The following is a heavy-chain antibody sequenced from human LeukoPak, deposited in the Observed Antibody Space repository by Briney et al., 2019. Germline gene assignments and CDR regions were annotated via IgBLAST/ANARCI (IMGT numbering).Heavy chain of an antibody. CDR1: GYTFTNND. J-gene: IGHJ4*02. V-gene: IGHV1-8*01. D-gene: IGHD6-13*01. CDR3: ARDRRAAADFDY. Sequence: ASVKVSCKASGYTFTNNDIHWVRQATGQGLEWMGWMHPNSDDTGYAQKFQGRVTITRDTSASTAYMELSSLRSEDTAVYYCARDRRAAADFDYWGQGTLVTVSS. CDR2: MHPNSDDT.